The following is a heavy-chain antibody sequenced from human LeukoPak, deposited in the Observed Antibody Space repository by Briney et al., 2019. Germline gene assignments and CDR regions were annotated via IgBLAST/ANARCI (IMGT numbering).Heavy chain of an antibody. Sequence: GGSLRLSCAASGFTVSSNYMSWVRQAPGKGLEWVSIIYSDGNTFYADSVKGRFTFSRDNSKNTLSLQMNSLRVEDTAVYYCARARRGYSYVIDYWGQGTLVTVSS. V-gene: IGHV3-66*01. J-gene: IGHJ4*02. CDR3: ARARRGYSYVIDY. D-gene: IGHD5-18*01. CDR1: GFTVSSNY. CDR2: IYSDGNT.